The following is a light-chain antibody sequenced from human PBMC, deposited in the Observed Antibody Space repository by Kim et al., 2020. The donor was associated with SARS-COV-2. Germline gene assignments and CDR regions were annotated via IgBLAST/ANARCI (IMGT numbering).Light chain of an antibody. CDR3: QQYNDWPLLT. CDR1: QSVRNN. J-gene: IGKJ4*01. Sequence: IVMTQSPATLSVSPGERVTLSCRASQSVRNNLARYQQRPGQAPRLLIYGASTRATNVSDRFSGSGSGTEFTLTIRSLQSEDLAVYYCQQYNDWPLLTFGGGTKVDIK. CDR2: GAS. V-gene: IGKV3-15*01.